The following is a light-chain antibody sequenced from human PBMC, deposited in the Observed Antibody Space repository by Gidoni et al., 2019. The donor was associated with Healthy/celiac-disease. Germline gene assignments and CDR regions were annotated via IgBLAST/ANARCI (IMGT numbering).Light chain of an antibody. CDR2: DNN. CDR1: SSNIGNNY. Sequence: QPVFTPPPPVPAAPGQKVTISCSGSSSNIGNNYVSWYQQLPGPAPKLLIYDNNKRPSAIPDRFSGSKSGTSATLGITGLQTGDEADYYCGTWDSSLSAGVFGGGTKLTVL. J-gene: IGLJ3*02. V-gene: IGLV1-51*01. CDR3: GTWDSSLSAGV.